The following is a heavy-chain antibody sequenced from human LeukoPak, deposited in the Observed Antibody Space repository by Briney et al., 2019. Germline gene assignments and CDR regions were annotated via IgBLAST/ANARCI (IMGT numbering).Heavy chain of an antibody. CDR1: NYAFTSYG. V-gene: IGHV1-2*02. CDR2: INPNSGGT. D-gene: IGHD1-1*01. Sequence: ASVKVSCKASNYAFTSYGISWVRQAPGQGLEWMGWINPNSGGTNYAQKFQGRVTMTRDTSISTAYMELSRLRSDDTAVYYCARDRDNWNPYYFDYWGQGTLVTVSS. J-gene: IGHJ4*02. CDR3: ARDRDNWNPYYFDY.